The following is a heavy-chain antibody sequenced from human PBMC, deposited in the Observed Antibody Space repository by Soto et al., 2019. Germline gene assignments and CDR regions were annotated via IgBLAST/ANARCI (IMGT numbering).Heavy chain of an antibody. CDR1: GFTFHTYT. V-gene: IGHV3-21*01. J-gene: IGHJ6*02. CDR2: ISSSSAYI. CDR3: ARDRKLGPGPNYYYYGMDV. Sequence: LGLSCAASGFTFHTYTMNWVRQAPGKGLEWVSSISSSSAYIYYADSVKGRFTISRDNAKDSLFLQMNGLRAEDTAVYYCARDRKLGPGPNYYYYGMDVWGQGTTVTVSS.